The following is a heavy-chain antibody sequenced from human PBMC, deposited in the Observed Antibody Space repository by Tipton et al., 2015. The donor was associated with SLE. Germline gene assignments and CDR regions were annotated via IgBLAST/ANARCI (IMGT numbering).Heavy chain of an antibody. D-gene: IGHD3-10*01. CDR2: IYSGGST. Sequence: SLRLSCAASGFTVSSNYMSWVRQAPGKGLEWVSVIYSGGSTNYADSVKGRFTISRDNSKNTLYLQINILRAEDTAVYYCARVAMVQGVEGWFDPWGQGTLVTVSS. V-gene: IGHV3-53*01. CDR3: ARVAMVQGVEGWFDP. J-gene: IGHJ5*02. CDR1: GFTVSSNY.